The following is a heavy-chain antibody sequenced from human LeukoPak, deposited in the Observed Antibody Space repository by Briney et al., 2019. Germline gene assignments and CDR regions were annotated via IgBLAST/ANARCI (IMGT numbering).Heavy chain of an antibody. V-gene: IGHV3-30*02. CDR3: AKDNCIAARRVEGCFDY. J-gene: IGHJ4*02. Sequence: GGSLRLSCAASGFTFNTYGMHWVRQAPGKGLEWVAFIRYDGSNKYYADSVKGRFSISRDNSKNTLYLQMNSLRAEDTAVYYCAKDNCIAARRVEGCFDYWGQGTLVTVSS. CDR2: IRYDGSNK. CDR1: GFTFNTYG. D-gene: IGHD6-6*01.